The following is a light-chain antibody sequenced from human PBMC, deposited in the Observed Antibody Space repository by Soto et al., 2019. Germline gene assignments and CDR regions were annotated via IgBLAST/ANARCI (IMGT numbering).Light chain of an antibody. CDR1: QIVSSSY. Sequence: EIVLTQSPVTLSLSPGEIATLSCRASQIVSSSYLAWYQQKPGQAPRLLIYVASSRATGIPDRFSGSGSGTDFTLTISRLEPEDFAVYYCKQYGSSVTFGQGTRLEIK. CDR3: KQYGSSVT. J-gene: IGKJ5*01. V-gene: IGKV3-20*01. CDR2: VAS.